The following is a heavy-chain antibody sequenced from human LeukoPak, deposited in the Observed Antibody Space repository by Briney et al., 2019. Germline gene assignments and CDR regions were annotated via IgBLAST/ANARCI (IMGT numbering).Heavy chain of an antibody. J-gene: IGHJ4*02. Sequence: PGGSLRLSCAASGFTFTTHWIHWVRQAPGKGLVWVSRIKPDGSDTNYADSVKGRFTISRDNAKNTVYLQMNSLRAEDTAVYYCARGKYGGYFIDYWGQGTLVTVSP. V-gene: IGHV3-74*01. CDR1: GFTFTTHW. CDR3: ARGKYGGYFIDY. D-gene: IGHD5-12*01. CDR2: IKPDGSDT.